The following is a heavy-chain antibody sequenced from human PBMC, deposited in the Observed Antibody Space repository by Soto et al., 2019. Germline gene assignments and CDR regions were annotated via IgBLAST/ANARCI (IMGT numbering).Heavy chain of an antibody. CDR2: ISGSGGST. CDR1: GFTFSSYA. CDR3: AKLPGQYCTNGVCFSVSNWFDP. J-gene: IGHJ5*02. D-gene: IGHD2-8*01. Sequence: GGTLSLSCAASGFTFSSYAMSWVRQAPGKGLEWVSVISGSGGSTYYADSVKGRFTISRDNSKNTLYLQMNSLRAEDTAVYYCAKLPGQYCTNGVCFSVSNWFDPWGQGTLVTVSS. V-gene: IGHV3-23*01.